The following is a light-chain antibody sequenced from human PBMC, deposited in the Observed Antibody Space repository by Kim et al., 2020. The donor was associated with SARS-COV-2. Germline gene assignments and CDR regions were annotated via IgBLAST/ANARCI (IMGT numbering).Light chain of an antibody. CDR3: QQYNNWPPWT. Sequence: SQGERPTLSCRASQSVSSNLAWYPQKPGQAPRLLIYGASTRATGIPARFSGSGSGTEFTLTISSLQSEDFAVYYCQQYNNWPPWTFGQGTKVDI. CDR2: GAS. V-gene: IGKV3-15*01. CDR1: QSVSSN. J-gene: IGKJ1*01.